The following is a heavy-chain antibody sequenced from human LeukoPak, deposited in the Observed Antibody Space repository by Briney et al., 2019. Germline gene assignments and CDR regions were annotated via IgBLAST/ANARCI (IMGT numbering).Heavy chain of an antibody. J-gene: IGHJ6*02. CDR3: ARRKYSSSWKYGMDV. D-gene: IGHD6-13*01. CDR1: GGSISSYY. Sequence: SETLSLTCTVSGGSISSYYWSWIRQPPGKGLEWIGYIYYSGSTNYNPSLKSRVTISVDTSKNQFSLKLSSVTAADTAVYYCARRKYSSSWKYGMDVWGQGTTVTVSS. V-gene: IGHV4-59*08. CDR2: IYYSGST.